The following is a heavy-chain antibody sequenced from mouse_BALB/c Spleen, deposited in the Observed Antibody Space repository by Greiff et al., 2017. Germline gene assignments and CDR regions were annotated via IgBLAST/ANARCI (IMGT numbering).Heavy chain of an antibody. V-gene: IGHV1-54*01. D-gene: IGHD3-3*01. J-gene: IGHJ1*01. CDR3: ARRAPLGWYFDV. CDR2: INPGSGGT. CDR1: GYAFTNYL. Sequence: QVQLQQSGAELVRPGTSVKVSCKASGYAFTNYLIEWVKQRPGQGLEWIGVINPGSGGTNYNEKFKGKATLTADKSSSTAYMQLSSLTSDDSAVYFCARRAPLGWYFDVWGEGTTVTVSS.